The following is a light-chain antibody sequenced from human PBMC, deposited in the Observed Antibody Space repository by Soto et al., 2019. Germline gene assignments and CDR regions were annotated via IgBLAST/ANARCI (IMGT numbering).Light chain of an antibody. Sequence: DIQMTQSPSTLSASVGDRVTITCRASQSISSWLAWYQQKPGKAPRLLIYVASALHSGVPSRFSGSGSGTDFTLTISSLQPDDFATYYCQQYNSLWTFGQGTKVDIK. CDR2: VAS. CDR1: QSISSW. V-gene: IGKV1-5*01. CDR3: QQYNSLWT. J-gene: IGKJ1*01.